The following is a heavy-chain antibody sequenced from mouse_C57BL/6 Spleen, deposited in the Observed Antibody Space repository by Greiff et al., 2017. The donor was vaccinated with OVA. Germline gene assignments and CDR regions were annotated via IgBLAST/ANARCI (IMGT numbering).Heavy chain of an antibody. J-gene: IGHJ1*03. CDR3: TRDDYSNSDWYFDV. D-gene: IGHD2-5*01. CDR2: ISSGGDYI. CDR1: GFTFSSYA. Sequence: EVKLMESGEGLVKPGGSLKLSCAASGFTFSSYAMSWVRQTPEKRLEWVAYISSGGDYIYYADTVKGRFTISRDNARNTLYLQMSSLKSEDTAMYYCTRDDYSNSDWYFDVWGTGTTVTVSS. V-gene: IGHV5-9-1*02.